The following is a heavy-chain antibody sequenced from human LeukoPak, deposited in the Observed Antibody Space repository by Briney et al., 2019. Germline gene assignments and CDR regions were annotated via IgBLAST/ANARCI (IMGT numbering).Heavy chain of an antibody. CDR2: ITSSGDSI. J-gene: IGHJ4*02. CDR3: AKENPVGGTNYFDY. CDR1: GFTVSSNY. V-gene: IGHV3-23*01. Sequence: PGGSLRLSCAASGFTVSSNYMSWVRQAPGKGLEWVSAITSSGDSIYYADSVQGRFTISRDNSKNTLSLQMNTLRAEDTAVYYCAKENPVGGTNYFDYWGQGTLVTVSS. D-gene: IGHD1-26*01.